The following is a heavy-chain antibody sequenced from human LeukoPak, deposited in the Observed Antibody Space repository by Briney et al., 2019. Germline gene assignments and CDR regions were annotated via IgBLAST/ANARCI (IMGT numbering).Heavy chain of an antibody. J-gene: IGHJ1*01. CDR2: IGIAGDT. Sequence: PGGSLRLSCAASGFTFSSYDMHWVRQATGKGLEWVSAIGIAGDTYYADSVKGRFTISRDNSKNTLYLQMSSLRAEDTAVYYCVRGDYYDSSGYYYRYFQHWGQGTLVTVSS. CDR3: VRGDYYDSSGYYYRYFQH. V-gene: IGHV3-13*04. CDR1: GFTFSSYD. D-gene: IGHD3-22*01.